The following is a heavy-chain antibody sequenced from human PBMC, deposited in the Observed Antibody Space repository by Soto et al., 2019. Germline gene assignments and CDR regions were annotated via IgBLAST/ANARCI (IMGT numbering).Heavy chain of an antibody. Sequence: QVQLVQSGAAVKKPGSSVTVSCKASGGTFGNSAISWVRQAPGQGLEWMGGIIPIFPTPAYAQKFQGRVTITADEATGTAYMELTSLRSEDTAVYYCARDKDRQQLGGNYYYGIDVWGQGNTVTVSS. CDR1: GGTFGNSA. CDR3: ARDKDRQQLGGNYYYGIDV. D-gene: IGHD3-22*01. CDR2: IIPIFPTP. J-gene: IGHJ6*02. V-gene: IGHV1-69*12.